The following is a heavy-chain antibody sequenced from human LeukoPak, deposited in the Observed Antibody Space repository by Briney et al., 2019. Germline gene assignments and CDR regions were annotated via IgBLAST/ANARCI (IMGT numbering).Heavy chain of an antibody. V-gene: IGHV3-30*18. CDR2: ITSGGTNR. CDR1: GFIFNDYY. D-gene: IGHD3-22*01. CDR3: AKDRDDGLGYYFLIDY. J-gene: IGHJ4*02. Sequence: GGSLTLFCAPSGFIFNDYYMRWMPQAPGKAREGGADITSGGTNRYYADSVKGRFTISSDNSRNTLYLQMNRLRTEDTAVYYCAKDRDDGLGYYFLIDYWGQGTLVTVSS.